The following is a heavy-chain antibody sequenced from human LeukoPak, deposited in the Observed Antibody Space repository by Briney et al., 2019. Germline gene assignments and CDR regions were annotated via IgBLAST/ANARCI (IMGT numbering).Heavy chain of an antibody. CDR2: IRSKAYGGTT. J-gene: IGHJ4*02. Sequence: GGSLRLSCTASGFTFGDYAMSWFRQAPGKGLEWVGFIRSKAYGGTTEYAASVKGRITISRDDSKSIAYLQMNSLKTEDTAVYYCTRARAPYYDYVWGSYFFDYWGQGTLVTVSS. CDR1: GFTFGDYA. CDR3: TRARAPYYDYVWGSYFFDY. D-gene: IGHD3-16*01. V-gene: IGHV3-49*03.